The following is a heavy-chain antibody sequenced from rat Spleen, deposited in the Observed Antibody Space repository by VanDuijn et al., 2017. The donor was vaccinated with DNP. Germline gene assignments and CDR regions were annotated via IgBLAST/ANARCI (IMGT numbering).Heavy chain of an antibody. CDR3: AGRPPPTRGPFDY. CDR2: ISFDGSAT. D-gene: IGHD1-4*01. Sequence: EVQLVESGGGLVQPGRSLKLSCAASGFTFSDYHMAWVRQAPTKGLEWVTTISFDGSATSYRNSVKGRFTISRDNARITLYLQMDSLRSEDTATYYCAGRPPPTRGPFDYWGQGVTVTVSS. V-gene: IGHV5-7*01. J-gene: IGHJ2*01. CDR1: GFTFSDYH.